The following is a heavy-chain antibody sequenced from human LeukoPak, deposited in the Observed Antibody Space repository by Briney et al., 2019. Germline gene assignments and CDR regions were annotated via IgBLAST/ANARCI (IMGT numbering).Heavy chain of an antibody. Sequence: PGGSLRLSCAASGFTFSSYAMRWVRQAPGKGLEWVSAISGSGGSTYYADSVKGRFTISRDNSKNTLYLQMNSLRAEDTAVYYCAKATTVTTEGDYYYYYGMDVWGQGTTVTVSS. CDR1: GFTFSSYA. J-gene: IGHJ6*02. V-gene: IGHV3-23*01. CDR2: ISGSGGST. D-gene: IGHD4-17*01. CDR3: AKATTVTTEGDYYYYYGMDV.